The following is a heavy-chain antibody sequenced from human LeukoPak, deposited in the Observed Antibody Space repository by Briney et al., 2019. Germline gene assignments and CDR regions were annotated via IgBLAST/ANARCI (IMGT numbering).Heavy chain of an antibody. CDR2: IYSGGST. D-gene: IGHD3-9*01. CDR1: GFTVSSNY. Sequence: GGSLRLSCAASGFTVSSNYMSWVRQAPGKGLDWVSVIYSGGSTYYADSVKGRFTISRDNSKNTLYLQMNSLRAEDTAVYYCARGPYYDILTGYYKGAFDIWGQGTMVTVSS. V-gene: IGHV3-66*01. CDR3: ARGPYYDILTGYYKGAFDI. J-gene: IGHJ3*02.